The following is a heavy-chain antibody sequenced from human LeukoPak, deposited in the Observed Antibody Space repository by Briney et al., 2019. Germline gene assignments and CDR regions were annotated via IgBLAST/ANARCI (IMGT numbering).Heavy chain of an antibody. V-gene: IGHV4-4*02. CDR3: ARGEVGPVSDFDY. J-gene: IGHJ4*02. CDR2: IWHSGYT. CDR1: GGSISKTNW. D-gene: IGHD1-26*01. Sequence: SGTLSLTCAVSGGSISKTNWWSWVRQSPGTGLEWIGEIWHSGYTNYNPSLKSRVTISVDTSKNQFSLKLSSVTAADTAVYYCARGEVGPVSDFDYWGQGTLVTASS.